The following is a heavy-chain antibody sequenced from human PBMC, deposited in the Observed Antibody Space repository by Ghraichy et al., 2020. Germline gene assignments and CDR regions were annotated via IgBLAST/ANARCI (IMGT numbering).Heavy chain of an antibody. CDR3: ATPKPGYSSGWYDAFDI. CDR1: GGTFSSYA. Sequence: SVKVSCKASGGTFSSYAISWVRQAPGQGLEWMGGIIPIFGTANYAQKFQGRVTITADESTSTAYMELSSLRSEDTAVYYCATPKPGYSSGWYDAFDIWGQGTLVTVSS. V-gene: IGHV1-69*13. CDR2: IIPIFGTA. D-gene: IGHD6-19*01. J-gene: IGHJ3*02.